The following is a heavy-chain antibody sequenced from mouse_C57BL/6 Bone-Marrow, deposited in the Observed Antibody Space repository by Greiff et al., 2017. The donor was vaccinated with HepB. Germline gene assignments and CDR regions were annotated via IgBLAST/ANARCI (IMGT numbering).Heavy chain of an antibody. V-gene: IGHV1-85*01. J-gene: IGHJ3*01. CDR2: IYPRDGST. D-gene: IGHD1-1*01. CDR1: GYTFTSYD. CDR3: AREKYYYGSSPFAY. Sequence: VKLVESGPELVKPGASVKLSCKASGYTFTSYDINWVKQRPGQGLEWIGWIYPRDGSTKYNEKLKGKATLTVDTSSSTAYMELHSLTSEDSAVYFCAREKYYYGSSPFAYWGQGTLVTVSA.